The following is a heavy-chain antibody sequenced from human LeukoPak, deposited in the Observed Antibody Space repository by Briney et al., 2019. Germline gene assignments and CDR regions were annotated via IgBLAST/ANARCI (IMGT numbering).Heavy chain of an antibody. CDR1: GFTFTGFY. Sequence: ASVKVSCKASGFTFTGFYIHWVRQAPGQGLEWMGWINPNNGDTNFAQRFQGRVTVTRDTSISTAYMDLSRLRSDDTAVCYCARGLSGPYYYYYVDVWGKGTTVTVSS. D-gene: IGHD2-15*01. CDR3: ARGLSGPYYYYYVDV. CDR2: INPNNGDT. V-gene: IGHV1-2*02. J-gene: IGHJ6*03.